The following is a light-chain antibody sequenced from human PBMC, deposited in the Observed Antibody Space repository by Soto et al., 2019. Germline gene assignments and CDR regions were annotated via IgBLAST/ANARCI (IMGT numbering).Light chain of an antibody. CDR1: NSDIGDYNY. V-gene: IGLV2-14*01. CDR3: NSYTSSSTGV. CDR2: EVS. J-gene: IGLJ1*01. Sequence: SVLTXPASVSGSPGQSITISCTGTNSDIGDYNYVSWYQHHPGKAPKLMIYEVSYRPSGVSNRFSGSKSGNTASLTISGLQAEDEADYYCNSYTSSSTGVFGTGTKVTVL.